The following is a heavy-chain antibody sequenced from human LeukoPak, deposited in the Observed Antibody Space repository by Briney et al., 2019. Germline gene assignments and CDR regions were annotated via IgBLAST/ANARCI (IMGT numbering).Heavy chain of an antibody. D-gene: IGHD2-8*02. CDR2: ISYSGTA. V-gene: IGHV4-39*07. Sequence: SETLSLTCTVSGGSINTSPYCWGWVRQPPEKGLEWLGSISYSGTAYYNPSLRSRVTVSRDTSKNQFSLNLNSVTAADTAVYYCVRVRTGSISDHWGQGIVVIVSS. CDR3: VRVRTGSISDH. CDR1: GGSINTSPYC. J-gene: IGHJ4*02.